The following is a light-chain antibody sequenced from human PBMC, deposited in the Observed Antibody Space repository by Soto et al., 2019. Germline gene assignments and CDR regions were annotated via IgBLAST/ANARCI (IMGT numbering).Light chain of an antibody. CDR1: QSVSSSY. Sequence: EIVLTPSPGTLSLSPGERATLSCRASQSVSSSYLAWYQQKPGQAPRLLIYGASSRATGIPDRFSGSGSGTDFTLTISSLEPEDFATYYCQHYNSYSEAFGQGTKVDIK. CDR2: GAS. V-gene: IGKV3-20*01. CDR3: QHYNSYSEA. J-gene: IGKJ1*01.